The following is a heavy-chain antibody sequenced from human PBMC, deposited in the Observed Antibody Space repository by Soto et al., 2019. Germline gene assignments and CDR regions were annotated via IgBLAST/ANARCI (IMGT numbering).Heavy chain of an antibody. D-gene: IGHD4-17*01. CDR2: ISYSGTT. J-gene: IGHJ3*02. V-gene: IGHV4-59*01. CDR1: GDSISSYY. CDR3: ARVEMTTLGAFDI. Sequence: QVQLQESGPGLVKPSEALSLTCTVSGDSISSYYWSWIRQPPGKGLEWIGYISYSGTTNYNRSLKSRVTISVKTSKNQISLKLTSVTAADTAVYYCARVEMTTLGAFDIWGQGTMVTVSS.